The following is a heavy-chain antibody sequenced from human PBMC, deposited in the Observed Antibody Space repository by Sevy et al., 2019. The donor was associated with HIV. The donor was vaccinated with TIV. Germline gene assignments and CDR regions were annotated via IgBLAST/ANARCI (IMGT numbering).Heavy chain of an antibody. V-gene: IGHV3-74*01. Sequence: GGSLRLSCAASGFTFSSYWMHWVRQAPGKGLVWVSRINSDGSSTSYADSVKGRFTISRDNSKNTVYLEMNSLRNEDTAIYFCANAYSGSYSHSYLYALDVWGQGTTVTVSS. CDR3: ANAYSGSYSHSYLYALDV. J-gene: IGHJ6*02. D-gene: IGHD1-26*01. CDR2: INSDGSST. CDR1: GFTFSSYW.